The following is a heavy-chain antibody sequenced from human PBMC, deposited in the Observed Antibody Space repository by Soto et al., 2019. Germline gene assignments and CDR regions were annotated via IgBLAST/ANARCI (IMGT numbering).Heavy chain of an antibody. J-gene: IGHJ6*02. CDR1: GGTFSSYA. V-gene: IGHV1-69*13. D-gene: IGHD3-9*01. CDR2: IIPIFGTA. Sequence: GASVKVSCKASGGTFSSYASSWVRQAPGQGLEWMGGIIPIFGTANYAQKFQGRVTITADESTSTAYMELSSLRSEDTAVYYCARPSHNSYDILTGYYPDRYYYYYGMYVWGQGTTVTVSS. CDR3: ARPSHNSYDILTGYYPDRYYYYYGMYV.